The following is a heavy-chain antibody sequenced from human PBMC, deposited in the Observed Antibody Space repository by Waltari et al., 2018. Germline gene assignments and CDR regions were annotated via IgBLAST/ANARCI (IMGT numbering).Heavy chain of an antibody. D-gene: IGHD3-16*02. CDR3: AKVEGGIVTRYYALDI. CDR2: ISGSSSST. J-gene: IGHJ3*02. CDR1: AFPFGSSA. Sequence: EVQLLESGGGLVQPGGSLRLSCAASAFPFGSSARSGVRQAPGKGLEWISGISGSSSSTYYADSVKGRFTISRDNSKNTLYLQMNSLRVEDTAVYFCAKVEGGIVTRYYALDIWGQGTMVTVSS. V-gene: IGHV3-23*01.